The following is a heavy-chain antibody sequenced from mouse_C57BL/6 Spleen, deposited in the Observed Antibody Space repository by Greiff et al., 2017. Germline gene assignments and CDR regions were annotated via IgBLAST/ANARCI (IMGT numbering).Heavy chain of an antibody. Sequence: VKLQESGAELAKPGASVKLSCKASGYTFTSYWMHWVKQRPGQGLEWIGYINPSSGYTKYNQKFKDKATLTADESSSTAYLQLSSLAYEDCAVYYCARSYYDYGYYAMDYWGQGTSVTVSS. V-gene: IGHV1-7*01. J-gene: IGHJ4*01. CDR2: INPSSGYT. CDR1: GYTFTSYW. CDR3: ARSYYDYGYYAMDY. D-gene: IGHD2-4*01.